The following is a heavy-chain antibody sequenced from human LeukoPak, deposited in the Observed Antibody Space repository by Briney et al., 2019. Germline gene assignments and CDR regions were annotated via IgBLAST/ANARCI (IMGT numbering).Heavy chain of an antibody. D-gene: IGHD6-19*01. CDR2: IIPIFGTA. V-gene: IGHV1-69*05. Sequence: ASVKVSCKASGGTFSSYAISWVRQAPRQGLEWMGGIIPIFGTANYAQKFQGRVTITTDESTSTAYMELSSLRSEDTAVYYCARGRHSSGWVNYYYYYMDVWGKGTTVTVSS. CDR1: GGTFSSYA. CDR3: ARGRHSSGWVNYYYYYMDV. J-gene: IGHJ6*03.